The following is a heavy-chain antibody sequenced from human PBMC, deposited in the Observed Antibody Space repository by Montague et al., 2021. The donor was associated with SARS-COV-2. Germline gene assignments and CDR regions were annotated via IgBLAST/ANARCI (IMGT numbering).Heavy chain of an antibody. J-gene: IGHJ3*01. Sequence: SETLSPTCSVSGDSIGSYHWSWIRQPPGRGLEYIGYIYYSGTNYNPSLKSRVTISVDTSNNQFSLKLSSVTAADTAVYYCTRGAGGGTTFVYDLWGQGTMATVSS. CDR1: GDSIGSYH. V-gene: IGHV4-59*01. CDR2: IYYSGT. D-gene: IGHD2/OR15-2a*01. CDR3: TRGAGGGTTFVYDL.